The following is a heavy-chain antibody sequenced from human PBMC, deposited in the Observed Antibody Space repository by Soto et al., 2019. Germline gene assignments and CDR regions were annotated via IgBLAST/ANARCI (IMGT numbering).Heavy chain of an antibody. V-gene: IGHV3-48*02. J-gene: IGHJ6*02. CDR3: ARDWTTPTLYAYALDV. D-gene: IGHD4-4*01. CDR2: ISSSGTTI. CDR1: GFTFSTYG. Sequence: GGSLRLSCAASGFTFSTYGMDWVRQAPGKGLEWVSYISSSGTTILYADSVKGRFTISRDNADNALYLQMNSLRDEDTAVYYCARDWTTPTLYAYALDVWGQGTTVTVSS.